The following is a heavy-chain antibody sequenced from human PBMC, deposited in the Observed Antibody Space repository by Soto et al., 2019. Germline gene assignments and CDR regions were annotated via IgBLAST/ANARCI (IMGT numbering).Heavy chain of an antibody. D-gene: IGHD4-4*01. CDR3: AREGLTVTTYGLPDV. J-gene: IGHJ6*02. V-gene: IGHV3-66*01. Sequence: EVQLVESGGGLVQPGGSLRLSCAASGFTVSSNYMSWVRQAPGKGLEWVSVIYSGGSTYYADSVKGRFTISRDNSKNTLYLQMNSLRAEDTAVYYCAREGLTVTTYGLPDVWGQGTTVTVSS. CDR1: GFTVSSNY. CDR2: IYSGGST.